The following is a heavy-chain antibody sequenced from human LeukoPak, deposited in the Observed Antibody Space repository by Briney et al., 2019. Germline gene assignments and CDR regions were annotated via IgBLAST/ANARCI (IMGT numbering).Heavy chain of an antibody. J-gene: IGHJ6*03. CDR2: IYYSGST. D-gene: IGHD2-8*01. Sequence: KPSETLSLTCTVSGGSINGNDYYWGWIRQPPGKGLEWIGSIYYSGSTYYNPSLKSRVTISVDTSKNQFFLRLSSLTAADTALYYCARTNYYFYCMDGWGRGTTVTVSS. CDR3: ARTNYYFYCMDG. CDR1: GGSINGNDYY. V-gene: IGHV4-39*01.